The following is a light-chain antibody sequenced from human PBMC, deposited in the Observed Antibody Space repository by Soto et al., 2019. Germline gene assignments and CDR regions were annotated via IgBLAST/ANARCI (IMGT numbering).Light chain of an antibody. Sequence: EIVLTQSPATLSLSPGERATLSCRASQSVSSYLAWYQQKPGQAPRLLIYDASNRATGIPARFSGSGSGTDITLTITSLEPEDFAVYDCQQRSNSPFTFGPGTKVDIK. CDR2: DAS. V-gene: IGKV3-11*01. J-gene: IGKJ3*01. CDR1: QSVSSY. CDR3: QQRSNSPFT.